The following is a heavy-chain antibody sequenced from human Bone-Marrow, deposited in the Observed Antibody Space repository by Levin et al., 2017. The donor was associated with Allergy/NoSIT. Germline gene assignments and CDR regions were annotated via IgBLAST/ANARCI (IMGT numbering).Heavy chain of an antibody. J-gene: IGHJ4*02. Sequence: PGESLKISCKASGGTFSSYAISWVRQAPGQGLEWMGGIIPIFGTANYAQKFQGRVTITADESTSTAYMELSSLRSEDTAVYYCARPRSGWFDYWGQGTLVTVSS. CDR3: ARPRSGWFDY. CDR1: GGTFSSYA. V-gene: IGHV1-69*01. CDR2: IIPIFGTA. D-gene: IGHD6-19*01.